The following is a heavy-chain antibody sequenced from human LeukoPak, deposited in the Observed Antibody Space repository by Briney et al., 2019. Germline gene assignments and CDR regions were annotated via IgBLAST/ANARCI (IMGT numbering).Heavy chain of an antibody. D-gene: IGHD2-21*01. V-gene: IGHV3-74*01. J-gene: IGHJ3*02. CDR1: GFTFNRYG. Sequence: GGSLRLSCAASGFTFNRYGMHWVRQAPGKGLVWVSRINPDDGSTSYADSVKGRFTISRDNAKSTLYPQMNSLRAEDTAVYYCLTIVETDLDAFDIWGQGTKVTVSS. CDR2: INPDDGST. CDR3: LTIVETDLDAFDI.